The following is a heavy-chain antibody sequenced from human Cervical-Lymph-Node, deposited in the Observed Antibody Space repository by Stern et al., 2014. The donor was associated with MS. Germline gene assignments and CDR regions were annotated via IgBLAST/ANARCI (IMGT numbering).Heavy chain of an antibody. J-gene: IGHJ4*02. CDR2: IFSNDEK. V-gene: IGHV2-26*01. CDR3: ARIMGKIDDSSGYYAYYFDY. D-gene: IGHD3-22*01. Sequence: ESGPVLVKPTETHTLTCTVSGFSLSNARMGVSWIRQPPGKALEWLAHIFSNDEKSYSTSLKSRLTISKDTSKSQVVLTMTNMDPVDTATYYCARIMGKIDDSSGYYAYYFDYWGQGTLVTVSS. CDR1: GFSLSNARMG.